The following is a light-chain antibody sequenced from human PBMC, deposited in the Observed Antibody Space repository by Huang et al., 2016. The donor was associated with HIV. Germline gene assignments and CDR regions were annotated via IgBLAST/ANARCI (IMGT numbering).Light chain of an antibody. V-gene: IGKV3-20*01. Sequence: EIVLTQSPGTLSLSPGERGTLSCRAGQTISNTYLAWYQHKPGQAPRLLVYGASSRATGIPDRFSGSGSGTDFTLTSSRLDPEDFAVYYCQHYGSSAWTFGQGTKVEIK. CDR2: GAS. J-gene: IGKJ1*01. CDR1: QTISNTY. CDR3: QHYGSSAWT.